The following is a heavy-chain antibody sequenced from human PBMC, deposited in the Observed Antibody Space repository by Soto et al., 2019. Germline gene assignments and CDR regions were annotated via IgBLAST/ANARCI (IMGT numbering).Heavy chain of an antibody. J-gene: IGHJ4*02. CDR1: GGDFKNFI. V-gene: IGHV1-69*01. Sequence: VQLVQSGAEVRKPGSSVKVSCKASGGDFKNFIIAWVRQAPGQGLEWMGEIIPIFGTANYAQKFQGRVTITADESTSTAYMELSSLRSEDTAVYYCARDGGRHSGGIDYWGQGTLVTVSS. CDR3: ARDGGRHSGGIDY. D-gene: IGHD1-26*01. CDR2: IIPIFGTA.